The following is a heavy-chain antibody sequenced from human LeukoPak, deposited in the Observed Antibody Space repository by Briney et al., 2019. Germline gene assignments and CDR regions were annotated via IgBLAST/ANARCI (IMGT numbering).Heavy chain of an antibody. V-gene: IGHV3-30*02. J-gene: IGHJ4*02. CDR3: AKESTYYYDSSGFDY. CDR2: IRYDGSNK. Sequence: GGSLRLSCAASGFTFSSYGMHWVRQAPGKGLEWVAFIRYDGSNKYYADSVKGRFTISRDNSKNTLYLQMNSLRAEDTAVYYCAKESTYYYDSSGFDYWGQGPLVTVSS. CDR1: GFTFSSYG. D-gene: IGHD3-22*01.